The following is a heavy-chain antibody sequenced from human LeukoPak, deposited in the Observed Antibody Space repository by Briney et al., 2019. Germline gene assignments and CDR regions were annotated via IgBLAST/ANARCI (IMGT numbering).Heavy chain of an antibody. V-gene: IGHV4-39*07. CDR1: GGSISSSSYY. Sequence: SETLSLTCTVSGGSISSSSYYWGWIRQPPGKGLEWIGSIYYSGSTYYNPSLKSRVTISVDTSKNQFSLKLSSVTAADTAVYYCAAMYAIAGWFDPWGQGTLVTVSS. CDR2: IYYSGST. J-gene: IGHJ5*02. D-gene: IGHD2-8*01. CDR3: AAMYAIAGWFDP.